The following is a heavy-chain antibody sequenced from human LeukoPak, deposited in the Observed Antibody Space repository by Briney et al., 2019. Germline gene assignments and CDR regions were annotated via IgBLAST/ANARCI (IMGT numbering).Heavy chain of an antibody. CDR3: ARGLLRSFVSDY. V-gene: IGHV3-23*01. J-gene: IGHJ4*02. CDR1: GFTFSICA. Sequence: PGGSLRLSCAASGFTFSICAMNWVRQAPGKGLEWVSGISGSGSSTYYADSVKGRITISRDSSKNTVYLQMNSLRAEDTAVYYCARGLLRSFVSDYWGQGTLVTVSS. CDR2: ISGSGSST.